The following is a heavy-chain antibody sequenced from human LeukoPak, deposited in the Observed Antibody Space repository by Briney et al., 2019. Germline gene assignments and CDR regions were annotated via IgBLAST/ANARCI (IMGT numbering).Heavy chain of an antibody. Sequence: SEPLSLTCTVSGGSISSYYWSWIRQPPGKGLEWIGYIYYSGSTNYNPSLKSRVTISVDTSKNQFSLKLSSVTAADTAVYYCARHAIPGDAFDIWGQGTMVTVCS. V-gene: IGHV4-59*01. CDR2: IYYSGST. CDR1: GGSISSYY. CDR3: ARHAIPGDAFDI. J-gene: IGHJ3*02.